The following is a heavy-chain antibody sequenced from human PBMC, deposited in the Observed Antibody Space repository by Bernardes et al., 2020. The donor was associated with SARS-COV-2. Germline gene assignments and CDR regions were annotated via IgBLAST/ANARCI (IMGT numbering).Heavy chain of an antibody. D-gene: IGHD1-26*01. V-gene: IGHV4-34*01. CDR2: INHSGST. Sequence: SETLSLTCAVYGGSFSGYYWSWIRQPPGKGLEWIGEINHSGSTNYNPSLKSRVTISVDTSKNQFSLKLSSVTAADTAVYYCASFPTVGAGGFDPWGQGTLVTVSS. J-gene: IGHJ5*02. CDR1: GGSFSGYY. CDR3: ASFPTVGAGGFDP.